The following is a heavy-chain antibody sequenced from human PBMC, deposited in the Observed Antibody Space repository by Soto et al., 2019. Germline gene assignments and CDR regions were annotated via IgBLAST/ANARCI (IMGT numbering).Heavy chain of an antibody. CDR1: GSTFSSYA. Sequence: QVQLVQSGAEVKKPGSSVKVSCKASGSTFSSYAISWVRQAPGQGLEWMGGIIPIFGTANYAQKFQGRVTITADKSTSTAYMELSSLRSEDTAVYYCVRDGCRSGGNPYWYFDLWGRGTLVTVSS. D-gene: IGHD2-15*01. CDR3: VRDGCRSGGNPYWYFDL. CDR2: IIPIFGTA. J-gene: IGHJ2*01. V-gene: IGHV1-69*06.